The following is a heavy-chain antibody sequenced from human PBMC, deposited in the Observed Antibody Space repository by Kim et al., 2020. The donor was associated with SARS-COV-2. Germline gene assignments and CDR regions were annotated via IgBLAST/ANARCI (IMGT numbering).Heavy chain of an antibody. V-gene: IGHV3-21*01. D-gene: IGHD3-22*01. CDR3: ARGRVYYDSSGYPRKI. CDR2: ISSSSSYI. CDR1: GFTFSSYS. J-gene: IGHJ4*02. Sequence: GGSLRLSCAASGFTFSSYSMNWVRQAPGKGLEWVSSISSSSSYIYYADSVKGRFTISRDNAKNSLYLQMNSLRAEDTAVYYCARGRVYYDSSGYPRKIWGQGTLVTVSS.